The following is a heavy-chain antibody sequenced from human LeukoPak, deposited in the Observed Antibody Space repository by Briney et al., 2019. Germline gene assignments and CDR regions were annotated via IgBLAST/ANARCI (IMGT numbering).Heavy chain of an antibody. D-gene: IGHD6-13*01. J-gene: IGHJ6*03. V-gene: IGHV1-8*03. CDR2: MNPNSGNT. CDR1: GNTFTGYY. Sequence: VASVKVSCKASGNTFTGYYMHWVRQATGQGLEWMGWMNPNSGNTGYAQKFQGRVTITRNTSISTAYMELSSLRSEDTAVYYCAREFSSSSSYYYYMDVWGKGTTVTVSS. CDR3: AREFSSSSSYYYYMDV.